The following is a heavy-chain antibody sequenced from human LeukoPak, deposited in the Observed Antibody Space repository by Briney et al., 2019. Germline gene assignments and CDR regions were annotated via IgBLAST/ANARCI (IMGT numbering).Heavy chain of an antibody. Sequence: GGSLRLSCAASGFIFSSYGMHWVRQAPGKGLEWVSLISGDGVSTFYADSVKGRFSISRDNSKNSLSLEMNSLRTEDTAMYYCARESGKFDYWGQGTLVAVSA. J-gene: IGHJ4*02. CDR1: GFIFSSYG. CDR2: ISGDGVST. CDR3: ARESGKFDY. V-gene: IGHV3-43*02.